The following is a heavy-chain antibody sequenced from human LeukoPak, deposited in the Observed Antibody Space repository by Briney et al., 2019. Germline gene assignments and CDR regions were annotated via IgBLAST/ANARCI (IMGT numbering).Heavy chain of an antibody. CDR1: GDSISSYY. CDR2: IYYSGST. D-gene: IGHD3-22*01. Sequence: PSETLSLTCAVSGDSISSYYWGWIRQPPGKGLEWIGSIYYSGSTYYNPSLKSRVTISVDTSKNQFSLKLSSVTAADTAVYYCAREYSYYDSSGYYGYWGQGTLVTVSS. V-gene: IGHV4-39*07. J-gene: IGHJ4*02. CDR3: AREYSYYDSSGYYGY.